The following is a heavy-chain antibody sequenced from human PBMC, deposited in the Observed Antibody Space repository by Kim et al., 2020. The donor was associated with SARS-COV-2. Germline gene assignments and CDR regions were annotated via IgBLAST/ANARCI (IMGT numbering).Heavy chain of an antibody. J-gene: IGHJ6*01. CDR3: TKDYSSGAMGYYYGLDV. D-gene: IGHD3-22*01. V-gene: IGHV3-9*01. Sequence: SVKGRFTISRDNAKKSLFLQMNSLRPEDTAVYYCTKDYSSGAMGYYYGLDVWGRGTTVTVSS.